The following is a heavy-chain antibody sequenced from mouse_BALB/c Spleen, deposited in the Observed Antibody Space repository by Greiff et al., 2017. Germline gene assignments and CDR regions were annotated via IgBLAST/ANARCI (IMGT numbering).Heavy chain of an antibody. CDR3: HYYGYDDAMDY. V-gene: IGHV5-17*02. J-gene: IGHJ4*01. CDR1: GFTFSSFG. Sequence: EVQGVESGGGLVQPGGSRKLSCAASGFTFSSFGMHWVRQAPEKGLEWVAYISSGSSTIYYADTVKGRFTISRDNPKNTLFLQMTSLRSEDTAMYYCHYYGYDDAMDYWGQGTSVTVSS. D-gene: IGHD2-2*01. CDR2: ISSGSSTI.